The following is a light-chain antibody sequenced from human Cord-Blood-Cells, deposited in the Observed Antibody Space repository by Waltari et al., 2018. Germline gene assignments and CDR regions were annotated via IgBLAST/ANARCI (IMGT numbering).Light chain of an antibody. CDR3: QQYNNWPPLT. J-gene: IGKJ4*01. CDR1: QSVSSN. CDR2: GAS. V-gene: IGKV3-15*01. Sequence: EIVMTQSQATLSVSPGERATPSCRASQSVSSNLAWDQQKPGQAPRLLIYGASTRAPGIPARFSGSGSGTEFTLTISSLQFEDFAVYYCQQYNNWPPLTFGGGTKVEIK.